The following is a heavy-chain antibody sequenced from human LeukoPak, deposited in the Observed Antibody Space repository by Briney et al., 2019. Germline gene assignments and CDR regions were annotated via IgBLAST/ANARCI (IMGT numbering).Heavy chain of an antibody. CDR2: IEEDGREQ. D-gene: IGHD2-15*01. Sequence: GGSLRLSCAPSGFAFNTFSMIWLPHSPEEAGEWVANIEEDGREQNSVECVKGRFTIYRENAKNQLDLQLNRLRVEDTAVYFCARGGWYFGIWGRGNLVTVSS. CDR3: ARGGWYFGI. CDR1: GFAFNTFS. V-gene: IGHV3-7*04. J-gene: IGHJ2*01.